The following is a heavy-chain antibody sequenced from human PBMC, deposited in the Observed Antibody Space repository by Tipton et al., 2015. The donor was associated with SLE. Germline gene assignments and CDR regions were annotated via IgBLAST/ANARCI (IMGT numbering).Heavy chain of an antibody. D-gene: IGHD3-22*01. CDR3: AREDDSSGYYYAAFDI. CDR1: GFTFSSYA. J-gene: IGHJ3*02. CDR2: ISSNGGST. V-gene: IGHV3-64*01. Sequence: SLRLSCAASGFTFSSYAMHWGRQAPGKGLEYVSAISSNGGSTYYANSAKGRFTISRDNSKNTLYLQMGSLRAEDMAVYYCAREDDSSGYYYAAFDIWGQGTMVTVSS.